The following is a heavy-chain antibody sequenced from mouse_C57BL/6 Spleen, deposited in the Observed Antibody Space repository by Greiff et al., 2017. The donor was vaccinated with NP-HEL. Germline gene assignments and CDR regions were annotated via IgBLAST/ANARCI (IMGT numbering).Heavy chain of an antibody. J-gene: IGHJ4*01. CDR2: IDPSDSYT. CDR3: ARSVGAMDY. CDR1: GYTFTSYW. V-gene: IGHV1-69*02. Sequence: VQLQQPGAELVKPGASVKVSCKASGYTFTSYWMHWVKQRPGQGLEWIGEIDPSDSYTNYNQKFKGKATLTVDTSSSTAYMQLSSLTSEDSAVYYCARSVGAMDYWGQGTSVTVSS.